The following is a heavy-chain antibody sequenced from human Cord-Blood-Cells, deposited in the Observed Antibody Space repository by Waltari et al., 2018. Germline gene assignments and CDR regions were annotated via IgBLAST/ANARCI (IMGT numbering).Heavy chain of an antibody. CDR1: GGSFSGYY. V-gene: IGHV4-34*01. J-gene: IGHJ4*02. Sequence: QVQLQQWGAGLLKPSETLSLTCAVYGGSFSGYYWSWIRQPPGKGLEWIGAITHSGSTNYNPSLKSRVTISVDTSKKQFSLKLSSVTAADTAVYYCARGSGRGLGIILWGQGTLVTVSS. CDR3: ARGSGRGLGIIL. D-gene: IGHD3-10*01. CDR2: ITHSGST.